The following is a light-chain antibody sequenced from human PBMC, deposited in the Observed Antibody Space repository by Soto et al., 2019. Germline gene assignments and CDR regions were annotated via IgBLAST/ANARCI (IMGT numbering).Light chain of an antibody. J-gene: IGKJ1*01. V-gene: IGKV1-39*01. CDR3: QQSYSIPWT. CDR1: QSISSY. Sequence: DIQMTQSPSSLSASVGDRVTITCRASQSISSYLNWYQQKPGKAPKVLIYAASSLQSGVPSRFSGSGSGTDFTLTISSLQPEDFANYYCQQSYSIPWTFGQETKVEIK. CDR2: AAS.